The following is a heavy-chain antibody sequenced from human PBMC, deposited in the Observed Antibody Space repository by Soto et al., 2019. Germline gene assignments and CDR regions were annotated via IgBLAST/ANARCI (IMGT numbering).Heavy chain of an antibody. CDR1: GFSTYS. D-gene: IGHD2-15*01. CDR2: ISYDGSHT. J-gene: IGHJ4*02. Sequence: QLQLVESGGGVVQPGRSLRLSCAASGFSTYSMHWVRQAPGKGLEWVAVISYDGSHTYYANSVKGRFTISRDNSKNTLYLQMNSLEIEATAVYYCARDKSSSFDYWGQGTLVTVSS. CDR3: ARDKSSSFDY. V-gene: IGHV3-30*04.